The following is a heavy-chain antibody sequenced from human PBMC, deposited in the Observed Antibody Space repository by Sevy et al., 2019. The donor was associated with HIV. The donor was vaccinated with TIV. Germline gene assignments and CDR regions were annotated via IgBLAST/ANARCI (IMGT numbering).Heavy chain of an antibody. V-gene: IGHV3-33*01. CDR3: AREGRYYYDSSGYYY. J-gene: IGHJ4*02. CDR1: GFTFSSYG. CDR2: IWYDGSNK. Sequence: GGSLRLSCAASGFTFSSYGMHWVRQAPGKGLEWVAVIWYDGSNKYYADSVKGRFTISRDNSKNTLYLQMNSLRAEDTAVYYCAREGRYYYDSSGYYYWGPGTLVTVSS. D-gene: IGHD3-22*01.